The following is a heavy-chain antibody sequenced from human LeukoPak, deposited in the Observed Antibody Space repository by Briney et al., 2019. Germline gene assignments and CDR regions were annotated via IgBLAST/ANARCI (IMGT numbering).Heavy chain of an antibody. CDR3: GLSEARSSYYYYGMDV. J-gene: IGHJ6*02. CDR1: GGSISSYY. D-gene: IGHD2-2*01. Sequence: SETLSLTCTVSGGSISSYYWSWIRQPAGKGLEWIGRIYTSGSTNYNPSLKSRVTISVDTSKNQFSLKLSSVTAADTAVYYCGLSEARSSYYYYGMDVWGQGTTVTVSS. CDR2: IYTSGST. V-gene: IGHV4-4*07.